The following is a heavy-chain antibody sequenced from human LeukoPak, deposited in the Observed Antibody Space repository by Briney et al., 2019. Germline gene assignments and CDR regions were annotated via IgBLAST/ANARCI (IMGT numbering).Heavy chain of an antibody. CDR3: ARQAQTYYYDSRGYYDY. D-gene: IGHD3-22*01. Sequence: GESLKISCKGSGYSFTSYWIGWVRHMPGKGLEWMGIIYPGDSDTRYSPSFQGQVTISADKSISTAYLQWSSLKASGTAMYYCARQAQTYYYDSRGYYDYWGQGTLVTVSS. V-gene: IGHV5-51*01. CDR2: IYPGDSDT. J-gene: IGHJ4*02. CDR1: GYSFTSYW.